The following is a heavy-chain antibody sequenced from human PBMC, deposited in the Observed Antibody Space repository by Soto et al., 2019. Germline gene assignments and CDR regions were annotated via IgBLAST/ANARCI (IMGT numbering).Heavy chain of an antibody. CDR3: ARSVYSFPPEYFQH. CDR2: ISYDGSKK. V-gene: IGHV3-30-3*01. CDR1: GFTFSSYA. D-gene: IGHD4-4*01. J-gene: IGHJ1*01. Sequence: GGSLRLSCAASGFTFSSYAMHWVRQAPGKGLEWVAVISYDGSKKYYADSVKGRFTISRDNSKNTLYLQMNSLRAEDTAVYYCARSVYSFPPEYFQHWGQGTLVTVSS.